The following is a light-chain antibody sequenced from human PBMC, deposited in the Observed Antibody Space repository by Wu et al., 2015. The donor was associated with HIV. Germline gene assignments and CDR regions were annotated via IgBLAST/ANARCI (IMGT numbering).Light chain of an antibody. CDR2: GAS. CDR1: QSVSSSY. J-gene: IGKJ1*01. CDR3: QHIEA. Sequence: ESMLTQSPGTLSLSPGERATLSCRASQSVSSSYLAWYQQKPGQAPRLPIYGASSRATGIPDRFSGGGSGTHFTLTIDRLEPADFAVYYCQHIEAFGQGTKVEI. V-gene: IGKV3-20*01.